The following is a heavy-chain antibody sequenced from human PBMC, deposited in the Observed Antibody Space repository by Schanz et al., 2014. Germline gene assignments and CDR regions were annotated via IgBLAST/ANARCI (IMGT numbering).Heavy chain of an antibody. D-gene: IGHD1-1*01. V-gene: IGHV1-69*09. CDR3: ARDRWDWNNAFDI. CDR2: IIPILDLA. CDR1: GGTFSSYT. J-gene: IGHJ3*02. Sequence: QVQLVQSGAEVKKPGSSVKVSCKASGGTFSSYTINWVRQAPGQGLEWVGRIIPILDLADHAQKFQDRVTISADKSTNTAYMELSSLRSEDTAVYYCARDRWDWNNAFDIWGQGTMVTVSS.